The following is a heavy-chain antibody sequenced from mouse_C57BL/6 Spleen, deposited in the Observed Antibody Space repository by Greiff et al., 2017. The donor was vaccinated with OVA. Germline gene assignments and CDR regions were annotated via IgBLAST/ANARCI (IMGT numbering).Heavy chain of an antibody. Sequence: EVKVEESGEGLVKPGGSLKLSCAASGFTFSSYAMSWVRQTPEKRLEWVAYISSGGDYIYYADTVKGRFTISRDNARNTLHLQMSSLKSEDTAMYYCTRGVVAGNYAMDYWGQGTSVTVSS. V-gene: IGHV5-9-1*02. D-gene: IGHD1-1*01. J-gene: IGHJ4*01. CDR1: GFTFSSYA. CDR2: ISSGGDYI. CDR3: TRGVVAGNYAMDY.